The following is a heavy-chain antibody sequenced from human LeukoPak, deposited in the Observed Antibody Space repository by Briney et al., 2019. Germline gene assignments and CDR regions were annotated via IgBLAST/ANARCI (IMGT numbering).Heavy chain of an antibody. J-gene: IGHJ4*02. CDR2: ISGSGGST. D-gene: IGHD3-3*01. V-gene: IGHV3-23*01. Sequence: GGSLRLSCAASGFTFSSYAMSWVRQAPGKGLEWVSAISGSGGSTYYADSVKGRFTISRDNSKNTLYLQMNSLRAEDTAVYYCAKAEDRRTIFGVVIGNLDYWGQGTLVTVSS. CDR3: AKAEDRRTIFGVVIGNLDY. CDR1: GFTFSSYA.